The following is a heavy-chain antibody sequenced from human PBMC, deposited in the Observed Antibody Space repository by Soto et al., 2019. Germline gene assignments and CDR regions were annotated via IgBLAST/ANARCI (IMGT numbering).Heavy chain of an antibody. Sequence: EVQLVESGGGLVKPGGSLRLSCAASGFTFSTYSMKWVRQAPGKGLVWVSSISSTSSYIYYVDSVKGRFTVSRDNALNPLYPQMRSLGAEDTAVYYCARVKMSTTFFDYWGLGTLVSVSS. CDR3: ARVKMSTTFFDY. J-gene: IGHJ4*02. D-gene: IGHD1-7*01. CDR1: GFTFSTYS. CDR2: ISSTSSYI. V-gene: IGHV3-21*01.